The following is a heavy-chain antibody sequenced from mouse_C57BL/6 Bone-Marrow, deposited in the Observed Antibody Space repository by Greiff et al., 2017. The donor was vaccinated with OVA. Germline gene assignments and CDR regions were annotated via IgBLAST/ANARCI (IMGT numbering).Heavy chain of an antibody. D-gene: IGHD3-2*02. CDR3: ATSSGYRTWFAY. V-gene: IGHV1-22*01. CDR2: INPNNGGT. J-gene: IGHJ3*01. Sequence: VQLQQSGPELVKPGASVKMSCKASGYTFTDYNMHWVKQSHGKSLEWIGYINPNNGGTSYNQKFKGKATLTVNKSSSTAYMELRSLTSEDSAVYYCATSSGYRTWFAYWGQGTLVTVSA. CDR1: GYTFTDYN.